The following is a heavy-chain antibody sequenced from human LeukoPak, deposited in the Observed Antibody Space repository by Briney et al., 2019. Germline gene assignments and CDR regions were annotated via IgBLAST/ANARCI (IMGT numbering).Heavy chain of an antibody. CDR3: ARRGGSYLWDYYFDY. V-gene: IGHV4-34*01. D-gene: IGHD1-26*01. CDR2: INHSGST. Sequence: SETLSLTCAVYGGSFSGYYWSWIRQPPGKGLEWIGEINHSGSTNYNPSLKSRVTISVDTSKNQFSLRLSSVTAADTAVYYCARRGGSYLWDYYFDYWGQGTLVTVSS. CDR1: GGSFSGYY. J-gene: IGHJ4*02.